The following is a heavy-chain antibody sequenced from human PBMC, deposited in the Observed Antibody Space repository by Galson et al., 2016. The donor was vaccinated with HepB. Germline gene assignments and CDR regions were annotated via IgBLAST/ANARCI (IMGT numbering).Heavy chain of an antibody. CDR2: INPSGGST. D-gene: IGHD3-22*01. J-gene: IGHJ3*02. Sequence: SVKVSCKASGYTFTRYNIHWVRQAPGQGLEWMGIINPSGGSTNYAQKLQGRDSMTRDTSTSTVYMELSSLRSEDTAVYYCARAAEYYDIRVTFDIWGQGTMVTVSS. CDR1: GYTFTRYN. V-gene: IGHV1-46*01. CDR3: ARAAEYYDIRVTFDI.